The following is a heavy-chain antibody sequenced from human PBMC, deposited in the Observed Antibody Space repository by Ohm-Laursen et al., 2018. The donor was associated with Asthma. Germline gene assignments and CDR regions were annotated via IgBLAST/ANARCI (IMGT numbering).Heavy chain of an antibody. J-gene: IGHJ3*02. CDR1: GGSISSGGYY. CDR2: IYYSGST. Sequence: SQTLSLTCTVSGGSISSGGYYWSWIRQHPGKGLEWIGYIYYSGSTYYNPSLKSRVTISVDTSKNQFSLKLSSVTAADTAVYYCARERAKTGAFDIWGQGTTVTVSS. V-gene: IGHV4-31*03. CDR3: ARERAKTGAFDI.